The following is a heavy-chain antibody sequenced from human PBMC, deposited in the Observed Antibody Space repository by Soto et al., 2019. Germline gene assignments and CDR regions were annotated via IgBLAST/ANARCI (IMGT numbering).Heavy chain of an antibody. Sequence: EVQLVESGGGLVKPGGSLRLSCAASGFTFSSYSMNWVRQAPGKGLEWVSSITSSSNYIYYADSVKGRFTISRDNPKNALYLQMNSLRAEYTAVYYCARDWETAMVTGVDYWGRGTLVTVSS. CDR2: ITSSSNYI. CDR1: GFTFSSYS. D-gene: IGHD5-18*01. J-gene: IGHJ4*02. CDR3: ARDWETAMVTGVDY. V-gene: IGHV3-21*01.